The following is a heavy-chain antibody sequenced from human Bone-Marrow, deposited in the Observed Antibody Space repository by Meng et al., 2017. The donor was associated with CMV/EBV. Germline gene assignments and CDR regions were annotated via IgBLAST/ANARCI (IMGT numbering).Heavy chain of an antibody. Sequence: GESLKISCAASGFTFSSYAMSWVRQAPGKGLEWVSSISSSSSYIYYADSVKGRFTISRDNAKNSLYLQMNSLRAEDTAVYYCARKDGYNQYWGQGTLVTVSS. CDR1: GFTFSSYA. D-gene: IGHD5-24*01. CDR3: ARKDGYNQY. V-gene: IGHV3-21*01. CDR2: ISSSSSYI. J-gene: IGHJ4*02.